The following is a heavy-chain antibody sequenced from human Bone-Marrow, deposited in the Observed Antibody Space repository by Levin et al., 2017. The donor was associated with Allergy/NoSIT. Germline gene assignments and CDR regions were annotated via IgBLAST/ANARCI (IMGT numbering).Heavy chain of an antibody. V-gene: IGHV4-34*01. CDR2: INHSGST. J-gene: IGHJ4*02. CDR3: ARGEDIDY. Sequence: PSETLSLTCAVYGGSFSGYYWSWIRQPPGKGLEWIGEINHSGSTNYNPSLKSRVTISVDTSKNQFSLKLSSVTAADTAVYYCARGEDIDYWGQGTLVTVSS. CDR1: GGSFSGYY.